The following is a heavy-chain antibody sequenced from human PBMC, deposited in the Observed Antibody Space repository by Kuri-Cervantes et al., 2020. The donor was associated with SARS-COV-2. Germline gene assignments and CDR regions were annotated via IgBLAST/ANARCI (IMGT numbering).Heavy chain of an antibody. V-gene: IGHV1-69*06. D-gene: IGHD3-22*01. CDR2: IIPIFGTT. CDR3: ARVMLLNSMIVVVHGFDI. Sequence: SVKVSCKVSGYTLTELSMHWVRQAPGQGLEWMGGIIPIFGTTNYAQKFQGRVTITADKSTSTAYMELSSLRSEDTAVYYCARVMLLNSMIVVVHGFDIWGQGTMVTVSS. CDR1: GYTLTELS. J-gene: IGHJ3*02.